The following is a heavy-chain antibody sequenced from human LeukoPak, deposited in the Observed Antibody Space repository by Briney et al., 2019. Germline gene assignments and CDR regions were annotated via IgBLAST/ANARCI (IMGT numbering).Heavy chain of an antibody. D-gene: IGHD3-16*01. Sequence: ASVKVSCKASGYTFTGYYMHWVRQAPGQGLEWMGWINPNSGGTNYAQKFQGRVTMNRDTSIRTAYMKLSRLRSDDTAVYYCARGIIMITFGGDSSVDYWGQGTLVTVSS. CDR1: GYTFTGYY. CDR2: INPNSGGT. CDR3: ARGIIMITFGGDSSVDY. J-gene: IGHJ4*02. V-gene: IGHV1-2*02.